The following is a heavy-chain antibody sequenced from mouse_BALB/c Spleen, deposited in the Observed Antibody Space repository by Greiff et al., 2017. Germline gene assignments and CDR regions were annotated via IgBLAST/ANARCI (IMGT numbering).Heavy chain of an antibody. CDR1: GFTFSDYG. CDR3: ARAYGYDGSFAY. J-gene: IGHJ3*01. V-gene: IGHV5-15*02. CDR2: ISNLAYSI. D-gene: IGHD2-2*01. Sequence: EVHLVESGGGLVQPGGSRKLSCAASGFTFSDYGMSWVRQAPGKGPEWVAFISNLAYSIYYADTVTGRFTISRENAKNTLYLEMSSLRSEDTAMYYCARAYGYDGSFAYWGQGTLVTVSA.